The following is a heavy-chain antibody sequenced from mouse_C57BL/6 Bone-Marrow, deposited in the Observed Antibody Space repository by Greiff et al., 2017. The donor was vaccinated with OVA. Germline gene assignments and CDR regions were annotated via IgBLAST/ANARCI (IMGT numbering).Heavy chain of an antibody. CDR1: GYTFTDYY. V-gene: IGHV1-76*01. CDR2: IYPGSGNT. J-gene: IGHJ2*01. CDR3: ATDY. Sequence: VKLMESGAELVRPGASVKLSCKASGYTFTDYYINWVKQRPGQGLEWIARIYPGSGNTYYNEKFKGKATLTVDKSSSTAYMQLSSLTSEDSAVYYGATDYWGQGTTLTVSS.